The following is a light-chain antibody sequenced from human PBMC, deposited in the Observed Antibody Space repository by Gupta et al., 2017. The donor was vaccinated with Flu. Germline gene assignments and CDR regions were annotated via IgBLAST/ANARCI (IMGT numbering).Light chain of an antibody. V-gene: IGKV1-33*01. CDR2: DAS. J-gene: IGKJ4*01. CDR3: QQYANLPLT. CDR1: QAITNF. Sequence: GDRVTIPCQASQAITNFLNWYQQKPGKPPKLLIYDASDLETGVPSRFSGSGSGTHFTFTISSLQPEDFATYYCQQYANLPLTFGGGTKVEI.